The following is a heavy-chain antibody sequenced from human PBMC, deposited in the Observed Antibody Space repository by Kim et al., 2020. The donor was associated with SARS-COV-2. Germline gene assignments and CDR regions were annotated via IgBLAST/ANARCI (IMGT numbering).Heavy chain of an antibody. CDR3: ATLVATIYAFDI. CDR1: GYTLTELS. CDR2: FDPEDGET. Sequence: ASVKVSCKVSGYTLTELSMHWVRQAPGKGLEWMGGFDPEDGETIYAQKFQGRVTMTEDTSTDTAYMELSSLISEDTAVYYCATLVATIYAFDIWGQGTMVTVSS. V-gene: IGHV1-24*01. J-gene: IGHJ3*02. D-gene: IGHD5-12*01.